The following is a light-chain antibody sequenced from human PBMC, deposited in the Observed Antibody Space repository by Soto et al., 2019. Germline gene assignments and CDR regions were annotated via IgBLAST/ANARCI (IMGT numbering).Light chain of an antibody. CDR1: RSDVGAYNY. V-gene: IGLV2-14*01. CDR3: SSFTRRLTFV. CDR2: EVT. J-gene: IGLJ1*01. Sequence: QSVLTQPASVSGSPGQSIAISRTGNRSDVGAYNYVYWYQQHPGKAPKLMNSEVTNRPSGVSDRFSGSKSGNTASLTISGLQAEDEADYYCSSFTRRLTFVFGTGTKVTVL.